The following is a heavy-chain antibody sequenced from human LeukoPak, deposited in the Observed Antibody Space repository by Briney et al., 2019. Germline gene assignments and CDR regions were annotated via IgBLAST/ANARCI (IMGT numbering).Heavy chain of an antibody. CDR2: IYTSGST. Sequence: PSETLSLTCTVSGGSISSGGYYWSWIRQPPGKGLEWIGRIYTSGSTNYNPSLKSRVTMSVDTSKNQFSLKLSSVTAADTAVYYCARDGYCSGGSCYTTDAFDIWGQGTMVTVSS. V-gene: IGHV4-61*02. CDR1: GGSISSGGYY. J-gene: IGHJ3*02. CDR3: ARDGYCSGGSCYTTDAFDI. D-gene: IGHD2-15*01.